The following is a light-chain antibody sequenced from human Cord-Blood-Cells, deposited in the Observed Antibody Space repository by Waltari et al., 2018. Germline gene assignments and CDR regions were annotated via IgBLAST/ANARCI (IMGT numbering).Light chain of an antibody. CDR1: QSVSSSY. CDR3: QQYGSSPFT. Sequence: EIVLTQSPGTLSLSPGERATLSCRASQSVSSSYLAWYQQKPGQAPRLLIYGASSRATSIPDRFSVSGSGTDFTLTISRLEPEDFAVYYCQQYGSSPFTVGPGTKVDIK. V-gene: IGKV3-20*01. CDR2: GAS. J-gene: IGKJ3*01.